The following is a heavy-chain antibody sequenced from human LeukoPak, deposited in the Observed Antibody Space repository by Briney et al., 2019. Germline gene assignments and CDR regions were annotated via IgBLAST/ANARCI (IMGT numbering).Heavy chain of an antibody. CDR2: IYGGGST. Sequence: GGSLRLSCAASGFTVSSNYMSWVRQAPGKGLEWVSVIYGGGSTYYADSVKGRFTISRDNSKNTLYLQMNSVRAEDTAVYYCARGKELLRWPKSVDYWGQGTLVTVSS. J-gene: IGHJ4*02. CDR1: GFTVSSNY. V-gene: IGHV3-53*01. CDR3: ARGKELLRWPKSVDY. D-gene: IGHD1-7*01.